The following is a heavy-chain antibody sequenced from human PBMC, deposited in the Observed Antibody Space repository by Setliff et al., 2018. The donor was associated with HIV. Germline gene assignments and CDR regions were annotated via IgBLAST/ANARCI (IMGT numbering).Heavy chain of an antibody. V-gene: IGHV1-8*02. CDR2: MNPNSGNR. CDR1: GYTFSSYD. CDR3: ARDLAGTYAGGWFDP. J-gene: IGHJ5*02. Sequence: ASVKVSCKTSGYTFSSYDINWVRQATGQGLELMGWMNPNSGNRGYAQKFQGRVTMTRNTSISTAYMELSSLRSEDTAVYYCARDLAGTYAGGWFDPWGQGTLVTVPQ. D-gene: IGHD3-3*02.